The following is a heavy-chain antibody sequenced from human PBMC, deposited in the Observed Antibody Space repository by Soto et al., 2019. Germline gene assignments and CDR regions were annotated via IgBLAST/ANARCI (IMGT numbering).Heavy chain of an antibody. V-gene: IGHV3-21*01. CDR3: ASTNSRSYYMDV. J-gene: IGHJ6*03. Sequence: EVQLVESGGGLVKPGGSLRLSCAASGFTFSSYSMNWVRQAPGKGLEWVSSISSSSSYIYYADSVKGRFTISRDNAKNSLYLQMNSLRAEDTSVYYCASTNSRSYYMDVWGKGTTVNVSS. D-gene: IGHD6-13*01. CDR2: ISSSSSYI. CDR1: GFTFSSYS.